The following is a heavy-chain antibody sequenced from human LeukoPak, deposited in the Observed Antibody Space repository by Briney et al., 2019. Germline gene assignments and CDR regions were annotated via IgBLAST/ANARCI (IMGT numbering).Heavy chain of an antibody. J-gene: IGHJ6*02. V-gene: IGHV4-34*01. CDR3: ARLRKKGYYYYYGMDV. D-gene: IGHD3-3*01. CDR1: GGSFSGYY. CDR2: INHSGST. Sequence: SETLSLTCAVYGGSFSGYYWSWIRQPPGKGLEWIGGINHSGSTNYNPSLKSRVTISVDTSKNQFSLKLSSVTAADTAVYYCARLRKKGYYYYYGMDVWGQGSTVTVSS.